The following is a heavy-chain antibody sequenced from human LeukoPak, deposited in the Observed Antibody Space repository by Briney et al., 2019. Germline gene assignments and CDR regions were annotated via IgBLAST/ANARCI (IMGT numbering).Heavy chain of an antibody. CDR3: ARYDSSGYYYRTRGESDY. CDR2: IIPILGIA. V-gene: IGHV1-69*04. J-gene: IGHJ4*02. D-gene: IGHD3-22*01. CDR1: GGTFSSYA. Sequence: ASVKVSCKASGGTFSSYAISWVRQAPGKGLEWMGRIIPILGIANYAQKFQGRVTITADKSTSTAYMELSSLRSEDTAVYYCARYDSSGYYYRTRGESDYWGQGTLVTVSS.